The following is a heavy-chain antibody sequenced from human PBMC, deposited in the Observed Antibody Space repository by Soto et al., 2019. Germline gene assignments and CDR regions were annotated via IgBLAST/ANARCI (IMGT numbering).Heavy chain of an antibody. CDR1: GFTVSSNY. V-gene: IGHV3-53*01. CDR2: IYSGGNT. CDR3: ARDIRNRNFFDY. J-gene: IGHJ4*02. D-gene: IGHD3-3*02. Sequence: EVQLVESGGGLIQPGGSLRLSCAASGFTVSSNYMTWVRQAPGKGLEWVSVIYSGGNTYYTDSVKGRFTISRDNSKNTLYLQMNSLRAEDTALYYCARDIRNRNFFDYWGQGTLVTVSS.